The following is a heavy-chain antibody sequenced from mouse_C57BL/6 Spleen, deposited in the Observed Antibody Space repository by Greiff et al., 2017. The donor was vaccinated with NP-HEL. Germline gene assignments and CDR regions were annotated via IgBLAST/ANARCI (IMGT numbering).Heavy chain of an antibody. D-gene: IGHD1-1*01. V-gene: IGHV7-1*01. Sequence: EVKLMASGGGLVQSGRSLRLSCATSGFTFSDFYMEWVRQAPGKGLAWIAASRNKANDYTTAYSASVKGRFIVSRDTSQSILYLQMNALRAEDTAIYYCAREGSYYYGSSGGYFDVWGTGTTVTVSS. J-gene: IGHJ1*03. CDR1: GFTFSDFY. CDR3: AREGSYYYGSSGGYFDV. CDR2: SRNKANDYTT.